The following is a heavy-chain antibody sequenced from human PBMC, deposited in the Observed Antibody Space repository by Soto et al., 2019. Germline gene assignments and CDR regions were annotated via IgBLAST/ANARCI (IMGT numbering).Heavy chain of an antibody. V-gene: IGHV2-5*02. Sequence: SGPTLVNRTQTLTLTCTFSGLSVRTTGVGVGWVRQPPGKALEWLALLYWDDDKRYSPSLKSRLTITKDTSEKQVVLTMTNMDTVDTATYYCVQSRCGGDCLQIYSSHSCYGLDVWGQGTTVTVSS. J-gene: IGHJ6*02. CDR3: VQSRCGGDCLQIYSSHSCYGLDV. CDR1: GLSVRTTGVG. D-gene: IGHD2-21*02. CDR2: LYWDDDK.